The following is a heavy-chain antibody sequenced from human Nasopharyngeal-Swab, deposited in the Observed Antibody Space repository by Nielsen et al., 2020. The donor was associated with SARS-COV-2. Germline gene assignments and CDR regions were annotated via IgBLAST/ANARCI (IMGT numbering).Heavy chain of an antibody. D-gene: IGHD3-3*01. Sequence: ASVKVSCKASGYTFTSYDINWVRQATGQGLKWMGWMNPNSGNTGYAQKFQGRVTMTRNTSISTAYMELSSLRSEDTAVYYCARLSNYDFWSGYYAYMDVWGEGTTVTVSS. J-gene: IGHJ6*03. V-gene: IGHV1-8*01. CDR2: MNPNSGNT. CDR3: ARLSNYDFWSGYYAYMDV. CDR1: GYTFTSYD.